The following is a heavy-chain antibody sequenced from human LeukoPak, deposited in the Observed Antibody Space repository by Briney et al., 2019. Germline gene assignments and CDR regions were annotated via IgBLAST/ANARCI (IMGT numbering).Heavy chain of an antibody. CDR1: GXTFSGYE. J-gene: IGHJ6*02. Sequence: PGGSLRLSCAASGXTFSGYEMNWVRQAPGKGLEWLRYISSSGSTIYYADSVKGRFTISGDNATNSLYLQMNSLSADDTAVYYCARGGSMEPLYYGMDVWGQGTTVTVSS. V-gene: IGHV3-48*03. CDR2: ISSSGSTI. D-gene: IGHD2/OR15-2a*01. CDR3: ARGGSMEPLYYGMDV.